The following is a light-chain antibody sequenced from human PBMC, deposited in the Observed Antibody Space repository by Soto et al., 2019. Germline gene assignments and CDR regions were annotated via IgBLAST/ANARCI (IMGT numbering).Light chain of an antibody. J-gene: IGKJ1*01. CDR1: QSVNAN. CDR2: GAS. Sequence: EVVMTQSPATLSVSPGERATLSCRASQSVNANLAWYQQKPGQAPRLLIHGASNRATGIPARFSGSGFGTEFILTISILQSEDFSVYYSQQYNTGLWSLGQGTKVEI. CDR3: QQYNTGLWS. V-gene: IGKV3-15*01.